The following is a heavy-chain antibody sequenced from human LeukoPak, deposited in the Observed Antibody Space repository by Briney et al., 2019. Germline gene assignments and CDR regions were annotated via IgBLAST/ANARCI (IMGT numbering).Heavy chain of an antibody. J-gene: IGHJ4*02. CDR1: GGSFSGSY. CDR2: IKHSGST. V-gene: IGHV4-34*01. D-gene: IGHD2-15*01. CDR3: AIFVKYCSGGSCYSDY. Sequence: SETLCLTCAVYGGSFSGSYWSWIRQPPGKGLEWIGDIKHSGSTNYNPSIKIRVTISVVTSKSEFSLKLSSVTAADTTVYYSAIFVKYCSGGSCYSDYWGQGTLVTVSS.